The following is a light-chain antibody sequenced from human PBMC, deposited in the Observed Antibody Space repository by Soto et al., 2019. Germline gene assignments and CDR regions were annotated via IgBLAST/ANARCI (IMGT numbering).Light chain of an antibody. Sequence: QSVLTQPASVSGSPGQSITISCTGTSSDVGGYNYVSWYQQHPGKAPKLMIYEVSNRPSGVSNRFSGSKSGNTASLTISGLQAEDEADYYCSSYTSSSNLGGPYVFGTGTKVTVL. CDR1: SSDVGGYNY. CDR3: SSYTSSSNLGGPYV. J-gene: IGLJ1*01. V-gene: IGLV2-14*01. CDR2: EVS.